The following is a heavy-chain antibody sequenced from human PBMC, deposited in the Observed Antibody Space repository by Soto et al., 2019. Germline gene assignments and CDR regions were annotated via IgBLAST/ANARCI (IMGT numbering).Heavy chain of an antibody. V-gene: IGHV1-3*01. CDR1: GYTFTSYA. Sequence: ASVKVSCKASGYTFTSYAMHWVRQAPGQRLEWMGWINAGNGNTKYSQKFQGRVTITRDTSASTAYMELSSLRSEDTAVYYCARDQESTSSSHYYYYYGMDVWGQGTTVTVS. CDR3: ARDQESTSSSHYYYYYGMDV. J-gene: IGHJ6*02. CDR2: INAGNGNT. D-gene: IGHD6-6*01.